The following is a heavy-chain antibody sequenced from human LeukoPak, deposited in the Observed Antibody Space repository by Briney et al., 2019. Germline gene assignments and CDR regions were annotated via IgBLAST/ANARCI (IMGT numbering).Heavy chain of an antibody. CDR3: ASSGVSPPYY. V-gene: IGHV3-30-3*01. CDR2: ISYDGSNK. Sequence: GGSLRLSCAASGFTFNSFAIHWVRQAPGKGLEWVAIISYDGSNKYYADSVKGRFTISRDNSKNTLYLQMNGLRAEDTAVYYCASSGVSPPYYWGQGTLVTVSS. CDR1: GFTFNSFA. J-gene: IGHJ4*02.